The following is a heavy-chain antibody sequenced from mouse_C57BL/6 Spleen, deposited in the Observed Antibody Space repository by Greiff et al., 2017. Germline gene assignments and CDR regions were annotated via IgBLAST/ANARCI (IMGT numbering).Heavy chain of an antibody. V-gene: IGHV1-85*01. CDR1: GYTFTSYD. Sequence: QVQLQQSGPELVKPGASVKLSCKASGYTFTSYDINWVKQRPGPGLEWIGWIYPRDGSTKYNEKFKGKATLTVDTSSSTAYMELHSLTSEDSAVYFCARKRDYDGGYFDYWGQGTTLTVSS. CDR3: ARKRDYDGGYFDY. J-gene: IGHJ2*01. D-gene: IGHD2-4*01. CDR2: IYPRDGST.